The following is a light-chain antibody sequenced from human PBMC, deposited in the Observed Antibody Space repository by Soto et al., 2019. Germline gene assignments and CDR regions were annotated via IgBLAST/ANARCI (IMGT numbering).Light chain of an antibody. J-gene: IGKJ4*01. CDR2: DVS. CDR1: QNIGNS. Sequence: EIVLTQSPDTLSLSPGERATLSCRSSQNIGNSVAWYQQKPGQAPRLLIYDVSKRAAGVTDRFSGSGSGTXXXLXISXLEPXDFAVYSCQQRRKWPLTFGGGTNIEIK. CDR3: QQRRKWPLT. V-gene: IGKV3-11*01.